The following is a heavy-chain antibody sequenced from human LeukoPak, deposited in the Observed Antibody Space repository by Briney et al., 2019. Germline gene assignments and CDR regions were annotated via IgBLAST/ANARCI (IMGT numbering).Heavy chain of an antibody. CDR3: AKGSGWLLPQYFDF. V-gene: IGHV3-23*01. CDR1: GFTFSSYA. CDR2: IRGGGGRT. Sequence: GGSLRLSCAASGFTFSSYAMSWVRQAAGKGLEWLSTIRGGGGRTNYADSVKGRLTISRDNSKNTLYLHMKSLRAEDTAVYYCAKGSGWLLPQYFDFWGQGTLVTVSS. J-gene: IGHJ4*02. D-gene: IGHD2-21*01.